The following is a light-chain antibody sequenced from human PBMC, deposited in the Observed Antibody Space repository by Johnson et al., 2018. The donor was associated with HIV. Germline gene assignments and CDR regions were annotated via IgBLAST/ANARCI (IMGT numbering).Light chain of an antibody. V-gene: IGLV1-51*02. CDR2: ENN. CDR3: GTWDNSLTTCAL. J-gene: IGLJ1*01. CDR1: SSNIGNNY. Sequence: QSVLTQSPSVSAAPGQKVTISCSGSSSNIGNNYVSWYQQLPGTAPKLLIYENNKRPSGIPDRFSGSKSGTSATLGIAGLQTGDEAEYYCGTWDNSLTTCALFGTGTKFTVL.